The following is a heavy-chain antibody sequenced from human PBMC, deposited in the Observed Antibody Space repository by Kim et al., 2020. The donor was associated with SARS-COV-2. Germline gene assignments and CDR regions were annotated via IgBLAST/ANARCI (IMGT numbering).Heavy chain of an antibody. CDR1: GFTFSSRA. V-gene: IGHV3-23*01. D-gene: IGHD6-19*01. J-gene: IGHJ4*02. Sequence: GSLRLSCAASGFTFSSRAMSWVRQAPGKGPEWVASVNNGGNAYYADSVKGRFTVSRDITRDTLYLQMNRLRAEDTALYFCAKDHPSSGWPAFDSWGQGTLGTVSS. CDR3: AKDHPSSGWPAFDS. CDR2: VNNGGNA.